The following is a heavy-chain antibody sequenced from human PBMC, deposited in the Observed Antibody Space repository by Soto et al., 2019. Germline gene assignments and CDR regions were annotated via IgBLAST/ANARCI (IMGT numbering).Heavy chain of an antibody. D-gene: IGHD2-15*01. CDR3: ARELSSNCSGGSCYEVY. V-gene: IGHV3-7*01. Sequence: GGSLRLSCAASGFTFSSYWMSWVRQAPGKGLEWVANIKQDGSEKYYVDSVKGRFTISRDNAKNSLYLQMNSLRAEDTAVYYCARELSSNCSGGSCYEVYWGQGTLVTVSS. J-gene: IGHJ4*02. CDR1: GFTFSSYW. CDR2: IKQDGSEK.